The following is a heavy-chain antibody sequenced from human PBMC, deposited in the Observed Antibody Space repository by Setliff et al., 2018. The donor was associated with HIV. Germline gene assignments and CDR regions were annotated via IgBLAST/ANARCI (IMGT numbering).Heavy chain of an antibody. CDR2: ISAYNGNR. CDR3: TSDITAAGKGGN. V-gene: IGHV1-18*01. D-gene: IGHD6-13*01. J-gene: IGHJ4*02. CDR1: GGTFSSYA. Sequence: ASVKVSCKASGGTFSSYAISWVRQAPGQGLEWMGWISAYNGNRRYRQTFQDRLTMTTATSTSTAYLELRNLRSDDTAVYFCTSDITAAGKGGNWGQGTLVTVSS.